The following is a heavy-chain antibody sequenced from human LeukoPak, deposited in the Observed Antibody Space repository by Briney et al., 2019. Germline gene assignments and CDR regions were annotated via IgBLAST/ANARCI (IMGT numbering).Heavy chain of an antibody. CDR1: GGTFSSYA. V-gene: IGHV1-69*05. J-gene: IGHJ4*02. CDR2: IIPIFGTA. D-gene: IGHD3-22*01. Sequence: ASVKVSCKASGGTFSSYAISWVRQAPGQGLEWMGRIIPIFGTANYAQKFQGRVTITTDESTSTAYMGLSSLRSEDTAVYYCASDRYYYDSSGYYNYWGQGTLVTVSS. CDR3: ASDRYYYDSSGYYNY.